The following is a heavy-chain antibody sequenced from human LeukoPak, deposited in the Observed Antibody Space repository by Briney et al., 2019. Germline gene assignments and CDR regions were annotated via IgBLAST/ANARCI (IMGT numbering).Heavy chain of an antibody. CDR2: IYYSGST. CDR3: ARGEYSGNFDY. V-gene: IGHV4-59*08. J-gene: IGHJ4*02. CDR1: GGSISSYY. D-gene: IGHD6-6*01. Sequence: SETLSLTCTVSGGSISSYYWSWIRQPPGKGLEWIGYIYYSGSTNYNPSLKSRVTISVDTSKNQFSLKLSSVTAADTAVYYCARGEYSGNFDYWGQGTLVTVSS.